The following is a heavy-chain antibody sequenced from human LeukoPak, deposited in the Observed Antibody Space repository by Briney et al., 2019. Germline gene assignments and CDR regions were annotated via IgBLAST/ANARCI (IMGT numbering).Heavy chain of an antibody. CDR2: IRGSGGGT. J-gene: IGHJ4*02. CDR3: AKAGMGVVGYFDY. CDR1: GFTFSSYA. V-gene: IGHV3-23*01. Sequence: GGSLRLSCAASGFTFSSYAMSWVSQAPGKGLEWVSAIRGSGGGTYYADSVKGRFTISRDNSKNTLYLQMNSLRDEDTALYYCAKAGMGVVGYFDYWGQGTLVTVTS. D-gene: IGHD6-19*01.